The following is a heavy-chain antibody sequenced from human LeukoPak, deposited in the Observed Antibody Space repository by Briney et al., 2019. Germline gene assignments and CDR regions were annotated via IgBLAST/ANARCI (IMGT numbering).Heavy chain of an antibody. Sequence: PSETLSLTCNVSGGSISSSSYYWGWLRQPQGKGGEWVGSIYYSGSTYENTSQKRRVTISVNTSKKQYSLKLSSVTAADTAVYYCASYSSSSEIFYYYYYYYMDVWGKGTTVTVSS. CDR3: ASYSSSSEIFYYYYYYYMDV. J-gene: IGHJ6*03. D-gene: IGHD6-6*01. CDR2: IYYSGST. CDR1: GGSISSSSYY. V-gene: IGHV4-39*01.